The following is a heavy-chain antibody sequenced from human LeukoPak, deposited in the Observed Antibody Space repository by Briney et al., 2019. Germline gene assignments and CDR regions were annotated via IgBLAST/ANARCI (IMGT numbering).Heavy chain of an antibody. CDR2: IIPIFSIT. V-gene: IGHV1-69*05. CDR1: GGIFSSYG. CDR3: ARHYYGGWFGP. D-gene: IGHD3-22*01. Sequence: SVTVSCKASGGIFSSYGISWVRQAPGQGLEWMGEIIPIFSITDYAQKFQGRVTITTDESTSTAYMELSSLTSEDTAAYYCARHYYGGWFGPWGQGTLLTVSS. J-gene: IGHJ5*02.